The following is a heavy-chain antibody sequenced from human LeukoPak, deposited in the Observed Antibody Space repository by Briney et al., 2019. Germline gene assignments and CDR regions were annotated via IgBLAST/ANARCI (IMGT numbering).Heavy chain of an antibody. Sequence: PSETLSLTCAVYGGSFSGYYWSWIRQPPGKGLEWIGEINHSGSTNYNPSLKSRGTISVDTSKNQFSLKLSSVTAADTAVYYCARGLRVAAAGTLYYYYYYGMDVWGQGTTVTVSS. D-gene: IGHD6-13*01. CDR3: ARGLRVAAAGTLYYYYYYGMDV. CDR1: GGSFSGYY. V-gene: IGHV4-34*01. CDR2: INHSGST. J-gene: IGHJ6*02.